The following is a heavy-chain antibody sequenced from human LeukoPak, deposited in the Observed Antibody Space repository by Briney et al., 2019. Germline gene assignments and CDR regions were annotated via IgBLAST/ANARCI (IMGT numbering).Heavy chain of an antibody. Sequence: GGSVKFSFKASGYTFTSYGISWVRPAPGQGLEWMGWISAYNGNTNYAQKLQGRVTMTTDTSTSKAYMELRSLRSDDTAVYYCARDKAYYYDSSGYPDAFDIWGQGTMVTVSS. CDR1: GYTFTSYG. D-gene: IGHD3-22*01. J-gene: IGHJ3*02. V-gene: IGHV1-18*01. CDR3: ARDKAYYYDSSGYPDAFDI. CDR2: ISAYNGNT.